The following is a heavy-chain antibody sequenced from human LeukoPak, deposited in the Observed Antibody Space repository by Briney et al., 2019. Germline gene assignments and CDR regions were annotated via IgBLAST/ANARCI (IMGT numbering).Heavy chain of an antibody. J-gene: IGHJ2*01. CDR3: AKDRRHTVSGGYFDL. CDR1: GFTFDDYA. Sequence: PGGSLRLSCAASGFTFDDYAMHWVRQAPGKGLEWVSGISWNSGRIGYADSVKGRFTIYRDNAKNSLYLQMNSLRAGDTALYYCAKDRRHTVSGGYFDLWGRGTLVIVSS. CDR2: ISWNSGRI. V-gene: IGHV3-9*01. D-gene: IGHD3-10*01.